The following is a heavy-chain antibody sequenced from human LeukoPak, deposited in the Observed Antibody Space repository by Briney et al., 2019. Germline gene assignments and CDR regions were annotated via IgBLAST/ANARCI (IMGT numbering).Heavy chain of an antibody. CDR3: ARDDTYTA. V-gene: IGHV3-30*03. Sequence: GGSLRLSCAASGFTFSSYGMHWVRQAPGKGLEWVAVISYDGSNKYYADSVKGRFTISRDNSKNTLYLQMNSLRAEDTAVYYCARDDTYTAWGQGTLVTVSS. J-gene: IGHJ5*02. CDR1: GFTFSSYG. CDR2: ISYDGSNK. D-gene: IGHD3-16*01.